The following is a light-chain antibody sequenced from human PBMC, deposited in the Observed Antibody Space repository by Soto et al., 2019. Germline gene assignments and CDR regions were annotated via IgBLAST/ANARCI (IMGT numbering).Light chain of an antibody. J-gene: IGLJ2*01. CDR1: SSNIGAGYD. V-gene: IGLV1-40*01. CDR2: ADN. Sequence: QSVLTQTPSVSGAPGQKITMSCTGSSSNIGAGYDVHWYQQVPGAAPRLLIYADNNRPSGVPDRFSASKSGTSASLAITGLQGEDEANYYCQFYVTSLSGVIFGAGTKLTV. CDR3: QFYVTSLSGVI.